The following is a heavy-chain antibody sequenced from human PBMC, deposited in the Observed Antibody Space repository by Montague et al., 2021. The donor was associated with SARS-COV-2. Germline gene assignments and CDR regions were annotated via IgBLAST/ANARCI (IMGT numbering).Heavy chain of an antibody. V-gene: IGHV6-1*01. D-gene: IGHD6-19*01. CDR3: VRYSGWFYFDF. Sequence: CAISGDSVAGNSVAWSWIRQTPERGFDWLGRTYYRSKWYSDYAPSVRGRLTVNPDASKNEFSLELNYVTPEDTAVYYCVRYSGWFYFDFWGQGTLVTVSS. CDR1: GDSVAGNSVA. CDR2: TYYRSKWYS. J-gene: IGHJ4*02.